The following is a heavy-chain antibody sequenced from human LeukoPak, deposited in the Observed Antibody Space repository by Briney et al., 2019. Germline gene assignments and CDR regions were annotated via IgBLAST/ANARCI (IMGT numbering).Heavy chain of an antibody. CDR3: ARDLRYSSSWSDAFDI. V-gene: IGHV3-66*01. CDR2: IIGGAGGT. J-gene: IGHJ3*02. CDR1: GFTVSSNY. D-gene: IGHD6-13*01. Sequence: GGSLRLSCAASGFTVSSNYMSWVRQAPGKGLEWVSGIIGGAGGTYYADSVKGRFTISRDNAKNTLYLQMNSLRAEDTAVYYCARDLRYSSSWSDAFDIWGQGTMVTVSS.